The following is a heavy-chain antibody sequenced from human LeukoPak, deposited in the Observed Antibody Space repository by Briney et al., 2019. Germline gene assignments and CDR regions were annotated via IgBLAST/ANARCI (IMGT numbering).Heavy chain of an antibody. Sequence: SETLSLTCTVSGGSISSYYWSWIRQPAGKGLEWIGRIYTSGSTNYNPSLKSRVIMSVDTSKNQFSLKLSSVTAADTAVYYCARLGVVVPAVNPYYYYYMDVWGKGTTVTVSS. CDR1: GGSISSYY. CDR3: ARLGVVVPAVNPYYYYYMDV. V-gene: IGHV4-4*07. CDR2: IYTSGST. D-gene: IGHD2-2*01. J-gene: IGHJ6*03.